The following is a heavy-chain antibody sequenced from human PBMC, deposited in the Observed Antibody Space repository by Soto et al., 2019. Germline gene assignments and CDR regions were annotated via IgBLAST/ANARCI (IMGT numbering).Heavy chain of an antibody. CDR3: ASPPDTYFDRPGRRADPYYYGMDV. Sequence: QVQLVQSGAEVKKPGASVKVSCKASGYSFSNEAIHWVRQAPGQGLEWMGWINVDNGNTKYSQKLQDRVTITRDTSASTVYMEVSSLRSEDTAVYYCASPPDTYFDRPGRRADPYYYGMDVWGQGTTVTVSS. V-gene: IGHV1-3*01. D-gene: IGHD3-9*01. CDR1: GYSFSNEA. J-gene: IGHJ6*02. CDR2: INVDNGNT.